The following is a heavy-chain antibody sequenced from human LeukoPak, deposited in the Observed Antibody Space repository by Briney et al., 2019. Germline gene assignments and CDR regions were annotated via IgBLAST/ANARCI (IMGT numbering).Heavy chain of an antibody. Sequence: GGSLRLSCAASGFTVSSNYMSWVRQAPGKGLEGVSVIYSGGSTYYADSVKGRFTISRGNSKNTLYLEMNSLRAEDTAVYYCARAESGQWYIDYWGQGTLVTVSS. J-gene: IGHJ4*02. CDR3: ARAESGQWYIDY. CDR2: IYSGGST. CDR1: GFTVSSNY. D-gene: IGHD6-19*01. V-gene: IGHV3-66*01.